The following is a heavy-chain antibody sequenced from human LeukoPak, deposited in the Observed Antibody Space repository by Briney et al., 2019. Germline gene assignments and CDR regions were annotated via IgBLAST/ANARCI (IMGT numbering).Heavy chain of an antibody. D-gene: IGHD3-22*01. CDR1: GFTFSSYS. V-gene: IGHV3-21*01. J-gene: IGHJ4*02. CDR2: ISSSSSYI. CDR3: ARGDYYDSSGPSDY. Sequence: PGRCLRLSCAASGFTFSSYSMNWVRQAPRKGLEWVSSISSSSSYIYYADSVKGRFTISRDNPKNSLYLQMNSLRAEDTAVYYCARGDYYDSSGPSDYWGQGTLVTVSS.